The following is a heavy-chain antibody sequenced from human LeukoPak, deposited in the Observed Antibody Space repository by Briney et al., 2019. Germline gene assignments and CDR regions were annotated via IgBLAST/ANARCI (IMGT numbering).Heavy chain of an antibody. J-gene: IGHJ4*02. CDR3: ARPRVAGSFDY. V-gene: IGHV1-18*01. CDR2: ISAYNANT. D-gene: IGHD6-19*01. CDR1: GYTFTSYG. Sequence: ASVKVSCKASGYTFTSYGISWVRQAPGQGLEWMGWISAYNANTNYGQKFQGRVTMTIDTSTSTVYMELRSLRSDDTAVYYCARPRVAGSFDYWGQGTLVTVFS.